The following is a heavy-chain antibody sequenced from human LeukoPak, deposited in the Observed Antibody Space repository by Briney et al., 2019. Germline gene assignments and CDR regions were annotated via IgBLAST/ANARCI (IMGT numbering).Heavy chain of an antibody. CDR2: IYWNGGST. CDR3: ARGTLLWFGGNDAFDI. Sequence: GGSLRLSCAASGFTSDEYGMSWVRQAPGKGLGWVSGIYWNGGSTGCADSVKGRFTIARDNAKNSLYLQMNSLRAEDTAVYYCARGTLLWFGGNDAFDIWGQGTMVTVSS. J-gene: IGHJ3*02. V-gene: IGHV3-20*04. CDR1: GFTSDEYG. D-gene: IGHD3-10*01.